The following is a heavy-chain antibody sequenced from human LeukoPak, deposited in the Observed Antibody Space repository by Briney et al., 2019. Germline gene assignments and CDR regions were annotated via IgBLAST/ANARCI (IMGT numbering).Heavy chain of an antibody. Sequence: ASVKVSCKASGYTFTSYYMHWVRQAPGQGLEWMGIINPSGGSTSYAQKFQGRVTMTRDMSTSTVYMELSSLRSEDTAVYYCARVADIVVVPAASEYYFDYWGQGTLVTVSS. CDR2: INPSGGST. CDR3: ARVADIVVVPAASEYYFDY. J-gene: IGHJ4*02. V-gene: IGHV1-46*01. D-gene: IGHD2-2*01. CDR1: GYTFTSYY.